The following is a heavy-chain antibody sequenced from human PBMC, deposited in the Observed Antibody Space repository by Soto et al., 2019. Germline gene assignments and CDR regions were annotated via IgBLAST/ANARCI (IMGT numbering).Heavy chain of an antibody. V-gene: IGHV3-13*01. CDR1: GFTFSSYD. CDR2: IGTAGDT. D-gene: IGHD3-10*01. CDR3: ARVWRFGTHFDY. J-gene: IGHJ4*02. Sequence: GSLRLSCAASGFTFSSYDMHWVRQATGKGLEWVSAIGTAGDTYYPGSVKGRFTISRENAKNSLYLQMNSLRAGDTAVYYCARVWRFGTHFDYWGQGTLVTVSS.